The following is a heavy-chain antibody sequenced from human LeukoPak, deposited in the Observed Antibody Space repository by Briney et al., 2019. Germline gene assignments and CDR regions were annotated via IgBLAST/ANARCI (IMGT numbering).Heavy chain of an antibody. Sequence: GGSLRLSCAACGLTVTTNYMTWVRQDPGKGLEWVSIIYSGGYTYYAESVKGRFTISRDNSKNKLDVQMNSLRAEYTAVHYCARRLEYSGSKGVFDYWGQGTLDTVSS. D-gene: IGHD1-26*01. V-gene: IGHV3-66*01. J-gene: IGHJ4*02. CDR2: IYSGGYT. CDR3: ARRLEYSGSKGVFDY. CDR1: GLTVTTNY.